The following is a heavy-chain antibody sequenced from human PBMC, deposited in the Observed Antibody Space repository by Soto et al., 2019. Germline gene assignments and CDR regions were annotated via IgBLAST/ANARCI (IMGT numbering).Heavy chain of an antibody. D-gene: IGHD6-19*01. CDR3: AKGITQWHAGAAFDL. V-gene: IGHV3-23*01. CDR1: GFTFKSFA. Sequence: DEQLLESGGGLVQPGASLRLSCAASGFTFKSFAISWDRPAPGTGLEWVSSISGSGGSIYYADSVTGRFTSSRDNYKTALYLEMDSLKAEDTAVFYCAKGITQWHAGAAFDLWGQGTVVIVSS. J-gene: IGHJ3*01. CDR2: ISGSGGSI.